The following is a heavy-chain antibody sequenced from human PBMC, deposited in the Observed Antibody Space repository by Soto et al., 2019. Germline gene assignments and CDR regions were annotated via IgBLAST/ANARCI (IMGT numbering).Heavy chain of an antibody. J-gene: IGHJ4*02. V-gene: IGHV4-61*01. CDR3: AREVVAARPRNYFDY. CDR2: IYYSGST. Sequence: SETLSLTCTVSGVSVNSGSYFWSWIRQPPGKGPEWIGYIYYSGSTNYNPSLKGRVTVSIDTSKNQFSLELSSVTAADTAVYYCAREVVAARPRNYFDYWGQGALVTVSS. D-gene: IGHD6-6*01. CDR1: GVSVNSGSYF.